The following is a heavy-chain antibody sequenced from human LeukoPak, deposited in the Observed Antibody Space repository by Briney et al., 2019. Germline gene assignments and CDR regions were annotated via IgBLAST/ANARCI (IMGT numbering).Heavy chain of an antibody. J-gene: IGHJ6*02. CDR3: AKHRGYCSSTSCYYYGMDV. D-gene: IGHD2-2*01. CDR1: GFTFSSYG. V-gene: IGHV3-30*18. Sequence: QAGRSLRLSCAASGFTFSSYGMHWVRQAPGKGLEWVAVISDDGSKKDYADSVKGRFTISRDNSKNTLYLQMNSLRPEDTAVYYCAKHRGYCSSTSCYYYGMDVWGQGTTVTVSS. CDR2: ISDDGSKK.